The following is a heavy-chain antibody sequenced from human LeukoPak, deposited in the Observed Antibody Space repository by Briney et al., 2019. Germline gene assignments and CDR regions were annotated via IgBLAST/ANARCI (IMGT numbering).Heavy chain of an antibody. D-gene: IGHD2-2*01. CDR1: GFTFSTYA. Sequence: GGSLRLSCAASGFTFSTYAMSWGRQALGKGLEWVSAICGSDGSRYYADSVKGRFTISRDNSKNTLYLQMNSLRGEDTAVYYCAKGGSPSCYSSSGYWGQGTLVTVSS. CDR2: ICGSDGSR. CDR3: AKGGSPSCYSSSGY. V-gene: IGHV3-23*01. J-gene: IGHJ4*02.